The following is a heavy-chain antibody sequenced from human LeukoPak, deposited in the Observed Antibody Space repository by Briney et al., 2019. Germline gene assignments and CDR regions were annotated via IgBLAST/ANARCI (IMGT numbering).Heavy chain of an antibody. Sequence: GASVKVSCKASGYTFTSYGISWVRQAPGQGLEWMGWISAYNGNTNYAQKLQGRVTMTTDTSTSTAYMELRSLRSDDTAVYYCARDPSGVAAPHFDYWGQGTLVTVSS. CDR3: ARDPSGVAAPHFDY. CDR1: GYTFTSYG. CDR2: ISAYNGNT. V-gene: IGHV1-18*01. D-gene: IGHD6-6*01. J-gene: IGHJ4*02.